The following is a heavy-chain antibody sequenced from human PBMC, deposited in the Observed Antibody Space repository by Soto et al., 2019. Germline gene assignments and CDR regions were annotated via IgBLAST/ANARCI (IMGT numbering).Heavy chain of an antibody. D-gene: IGHD6-19*01. V-gene: IGHV3-21*01. CDR1: GFTFSTYN. J-gene: IGHJ4*02. CDR3: ARDQRVAARLYYFDY. Sequence: EVQLAESGGGLVKPGGSLRLSCAASGFTFSTYNMNWVRQAPGKGLEWVASISTSSNYIYYSDSLKGRFTISRDNAKNSVYLHMNSLRAEDTAVYFCARDQRVAARLYYFDYWGQGTLVTVSS. CDR2: ISTSSNYI.